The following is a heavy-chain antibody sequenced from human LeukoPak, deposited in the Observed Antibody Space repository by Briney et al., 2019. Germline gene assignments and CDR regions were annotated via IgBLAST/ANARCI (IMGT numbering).Heavy chain of an antibody. J-gene: IGHJ4*02. CDR2: ISYDGSNK. Sequence: GSLRLSCAASGFTFSSYAMHWVRQAPGKGLEWVAVISYDGSNKYYADSVKGRFTISRDNSKNTLYLQMNGPKGEDTAVYYCAKARFPYMVRGVPDYWGQGTLVTVSS. CDR3: AKARFPYMVRGVPDY. V-gene: IGHV3-30-3*01. D-gene: IGHD3-10*01. CDR1: GFTFSSYA.